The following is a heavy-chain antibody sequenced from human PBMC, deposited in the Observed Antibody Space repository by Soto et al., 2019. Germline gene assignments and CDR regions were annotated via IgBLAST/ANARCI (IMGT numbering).Heavy chain of an antibody. CDR3: ERHRARNWFDP. CDR1: GGSISSSSYY. CDR2: IYYSVST. Sequence: SKTLSLTCIVSGGSISSSSYYWGWIRQPPGKGLEWIGSIYYSVSTYYNPSLKSRVTISVDTSKNQFSLKLSSVTAADTAVFYCERHRARNWFDPWGQGTLVTVSS. V-gene: IGHV4-39*01. D-gene: IGHD6-6*01. J-gene: IGHJ5*02.